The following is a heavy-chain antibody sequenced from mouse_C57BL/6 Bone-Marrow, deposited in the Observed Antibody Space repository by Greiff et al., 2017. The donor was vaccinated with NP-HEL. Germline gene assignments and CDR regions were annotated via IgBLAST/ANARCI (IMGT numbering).Heavy chain of an antibody. CDR1: GYTFTSYW. Sequence: QVQLQQPGAELVRPGSSVKLSCKASGYTFTSYWMDWVKQRPGQGLEWIGNIYPSDSETHYNQKFKDKATLTVDKSSSTAYMQLSSLTSEDSAVYYCAGGGKLRLVAWFAYWGQGTLVTVSA. J-gene: IGHJ3*01. D-gene: IGHD3-2*02. V-gene: IGHV1-61*01. CDR3: AGGGKLRLVAWFAY. CDR2: IYPSDSET.